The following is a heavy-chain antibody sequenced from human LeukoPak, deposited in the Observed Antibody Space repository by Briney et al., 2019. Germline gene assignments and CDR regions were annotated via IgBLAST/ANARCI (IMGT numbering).Heavy chain of an antibody. CDR2: INPNSGGT. CDR1: GYTFSDYY. J-gene: IGHJ4*02. CDR3: ARDAEGYSSSWWDY. Sequence: ASVKVSCKASGYTFSDYYIHWVRQAPGQGLEWMGWINPNSGGTNYAQKFQGRVTMTRDTSISTAYMELSRLRSDDTAVYYCARDAEGYSSSWWDYWGQGTLVTVSS. D-gene: IGHD6-13*01. V-gene: IGHV1-2*02.